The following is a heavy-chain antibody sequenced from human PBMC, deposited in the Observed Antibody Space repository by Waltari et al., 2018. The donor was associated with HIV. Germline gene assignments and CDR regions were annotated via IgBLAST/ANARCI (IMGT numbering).Heavy chain of an antibody. D-gene: IGHD3-3*01. Sequence: QVQLQESGPGLVKPSQTLSLTCAVSGGSISSGGYYWSWIRQHPGKGLEWIGYIYYSGSTYYNPSLKGRVTISVDTSKNQFSLKLSSVTAADTAVYYCARDHATIFGGGGRDYGMDVWGQGTTVTVPS. J-gene: IGHJ6*02. CDR3: ARDHATIFGGGGRDYGMDV. CDR1: GGSISSGGYY. V-gene: IGHV4-31*11. CDR2: IYYSGST.